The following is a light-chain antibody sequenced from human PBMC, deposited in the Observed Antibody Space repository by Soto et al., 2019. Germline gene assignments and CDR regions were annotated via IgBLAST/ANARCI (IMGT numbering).Light chain of an antibody. CDR1: QSVSSSY. J-gene: IGKJ2*01. CDR3: QQYGSSPMYT. CDR2: GAS. Sequence: EIVLTQSPGNLSLSPGERATPSCRASQSVSSSYLAWYQQKPGQAPRLLIYGASSRATGIPDRFSGSGSGTDFTLTISRLEPEDFAVYYCQQYGSSPMYTFGQGTKLEIK. V-gene: IGKV3-20*01.